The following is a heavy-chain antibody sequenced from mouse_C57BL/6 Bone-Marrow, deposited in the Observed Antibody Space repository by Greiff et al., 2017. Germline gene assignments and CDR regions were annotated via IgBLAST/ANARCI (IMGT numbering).Heavy chain of an antibody. J-gene: IGHJ3*01. V-gene: IGHV1-64*01. D-gene: IGHD3-2*02. CDR3: AGGGRDRRLRLGAY. CDR2: IHPNSGST. CDR1: GYTFTSYW. Sequence: QVQLQQPGAELVKPGASVKLSCKASGYTFTSYWMHWVKQRPGQGLEWIGMIHPNSGSTNYNEKFKSKATLTVEKSSSTAYMQLSSLTSEDSAVYYCAGGGRDRRLRLGAYWGQGTLVTVSA.